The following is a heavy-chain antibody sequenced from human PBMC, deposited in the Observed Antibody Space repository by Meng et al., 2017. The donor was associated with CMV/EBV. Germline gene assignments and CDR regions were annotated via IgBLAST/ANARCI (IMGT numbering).Heavy chain of an antibody. CDR2: ISSSSSYI. J-gene: IGHJ5*02. D-gene: IGHD5-18*01. CDR3: AKDLSFGYSSGVFDP. CDR1: GFTFSSYS. V-gene: IGHV3-21*04. Sequence: GGSLRLSCAASGFTFSSYSMNWVRQAPGKGLEWVSSISSSSSYIYYADSVKGRFTISRDNAKNSLYLQMNSLRAEDTAVYYCAKDLSFGYSSGVFDPWGQGTLVTVSS.